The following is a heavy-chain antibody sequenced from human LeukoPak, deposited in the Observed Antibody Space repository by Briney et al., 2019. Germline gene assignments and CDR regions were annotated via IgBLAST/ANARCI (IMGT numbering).Heavy chain of an antibody. J-gene: IGHJ4*02. CDR1: GGSISSYH. V-gene: IGHV4-4*07. D-gene: IGHD3-22*01. Sequence: KPSETLYLTCTVSGGSISSYHWSWIRQPAGKGLEWIERISTRGSTNYNPSLKSRVTMSEDTSKHQFSLRLSSVTAADTAVYYCARDPPFTYYYDSSVYPFDCWGEGTLVTVSS. CDR3: ARDPPFTYYYDSSVYPFDC. CDR2: ISTRGST.